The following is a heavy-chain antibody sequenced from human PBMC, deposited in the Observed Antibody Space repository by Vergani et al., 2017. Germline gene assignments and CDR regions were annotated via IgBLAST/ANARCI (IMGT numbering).Heavy chain of an antibody. CDR3: AREINFWSSLSPYMDV. Sequence: QVQLQESGPGLVKPSETLSLTCTVSGGSISSYYWSWIRQPPGKGLEWIGYIYYSGSTNYNPSLKSRVTISVDTSKNQFSLKLSSVTAADTAVYYCAREINFWSSLSPYMDVWGKGTTVTVSS. CDR2: IYYSGST. D-gene: IGHD3-3*01. J-gene: IGHJ6*03. V-gene: IGHV4-59*01. CDR1: GGSISSYY.